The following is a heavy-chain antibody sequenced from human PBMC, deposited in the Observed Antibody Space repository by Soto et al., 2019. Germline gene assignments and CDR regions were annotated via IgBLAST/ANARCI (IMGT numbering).Heavy chain of an antibody. CDR2: IYYSGST. V-gene: IGHV4-59*01. CDR1: GGSISSYY. Sequence: QVQLQESGPGLVKPSETLSLTCAVSGGSISSYYWSWVRQPPGQGLEWMGYIYYSGSTNYNPSLESRVAMSLDTSQNQFSLILNSETAADTAVYYCARGGLVSAGTLDYWGQGTLVTVSS. CDR3: ARGGLVSAGTLDY. D-gene: IGHD6-13*01. J-gene: IGHJ4*02.